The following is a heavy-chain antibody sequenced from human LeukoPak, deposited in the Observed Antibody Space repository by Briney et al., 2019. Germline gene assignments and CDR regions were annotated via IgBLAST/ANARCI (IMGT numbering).Heavy chain of an antibody. CDR2: IYHSGST. CDR3: ARQRPDSFRGMEL. Sequence: SGTLSLTCVVSGGSISSSNWWTWVRQPPGKGLEWIGDIYHSGSTKYNSSLEGRVTMSVDNSKNQISLILYSVTAADSAVYYCARQRPDSFRGMELWGQGTTVTVSS. CDR1: GGSISSSNW. J-gene: IGHJ6*02. V-gene: IGHV4-4*02. D-gene: IGHD1-14*01.